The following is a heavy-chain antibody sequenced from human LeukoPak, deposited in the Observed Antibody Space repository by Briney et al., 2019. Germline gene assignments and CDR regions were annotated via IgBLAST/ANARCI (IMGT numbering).Heavy chain of an antibody. Sequence: GGSLRVSCAASGFPFSSYTMNYVRLAPGKGLEWVSYITISSSTIYYADSVKGRLPISSAHAQNSLYLQMNSLRAEETAVYYCARSYVGYYYYMYVWGKGTTVTVSS. CDR3: ARSYVGYYYYMYV. CDR2: ITISSSTI. CDR1: GFPFSSYT. V-gene: IGHV3-48*04. J-gene: IGHJ6*03. D-gene: IGHD1-26*01.